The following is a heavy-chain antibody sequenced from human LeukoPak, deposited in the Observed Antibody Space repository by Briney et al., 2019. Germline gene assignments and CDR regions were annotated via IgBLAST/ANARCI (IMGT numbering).Heavy chain of an antibody. CDR1: GFTFSNAW. CDR2: IKSKTDGGTT. Sequence: PGGSLRLSCAASGFTFSNAWMSWVRQAPGKGLEWVGRIKSKTDGGTTDYAAPVKGRFTISRDDSKNTLYLQMNSLRAEDTAVYYCAKSWDSSGYLEYFQHWGQGTLVTVSS. CDR3: AKSWDSSGYLEYFQH. V-gene: IGHV3-15*01. D-gene: IGHD3-22*01. J-gene: IGHJ1*01.